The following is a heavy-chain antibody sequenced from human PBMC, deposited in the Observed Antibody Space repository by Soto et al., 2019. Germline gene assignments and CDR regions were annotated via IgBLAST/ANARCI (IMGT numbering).Heavy chain of an antibody. CDR1: GGTFSSYT. CDR2: IIPILGIA. V-gene: IGHV1-69*02. Sequence: ASVKVSCKASGGTFSSYTISWVRQAPGQGLEWMGRIIPILGIANYAQKFQGRVKITAEKSTSTAYMELRSLRSEDTAVYYCASLYSTLGAFDIWGQGTMVTVSS. D-gene: IGHD6-13*01. CDR3: ASLYSTLGAFDI. J-gene: IGHJ3*02.